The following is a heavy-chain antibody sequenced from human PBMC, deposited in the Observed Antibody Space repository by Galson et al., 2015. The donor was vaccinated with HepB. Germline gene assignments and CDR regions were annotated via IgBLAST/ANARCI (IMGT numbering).Heavy chain of an antibody. V-gene: IGHV3-15*01. CDR3: ARRRRIERVFDY. J-gene: IGHJ4*02. D-gene: IGHD1-26*01. Sequence: LRLSCAASGFTFSNAWMSWVRQAPGKGLEWVGRIKSKTDGGTTDYAAPVKGRFTISRDDSKNTLYLQMSSLKASDTAMYYCARRRRIERVFDYWGQGTLVTVSS. CDR1: GFTFSNAW. CDR2: IKSKTDGGTT.